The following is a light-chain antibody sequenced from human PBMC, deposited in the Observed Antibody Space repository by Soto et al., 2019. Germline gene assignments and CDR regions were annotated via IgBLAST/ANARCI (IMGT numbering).Light chain of an antibody. J-gene: IGKJ5*01. Sequence: EIVLPQSPATLSLSPGERATLSGRASQSVSSYLAWYQQKPGQAPRLLIYDASNRATGIPARFSGSGSGTDFTLTISSLEPEDFAVYYCKQRGNWPITVGQGTRLEIK. CDR3: KQRGNWPIT. CDR1: QSVSSY. V-gene: IGKV3-11*01. CDR2: DAS.